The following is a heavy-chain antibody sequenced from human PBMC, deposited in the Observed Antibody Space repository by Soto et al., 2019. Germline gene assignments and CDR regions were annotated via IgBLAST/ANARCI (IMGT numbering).Heavy chain of an antibody. CDR1: GFIVSSNY. D-gene: IGHD2-15*01. CDR2: IYSGGST. CDR3: ARERGVVVVAATGVDY. V-gene: IGHV3-66*01. Sequence: EVQLVESGGSLVQPGGSLRLSCAASGFIVSSNYMSWVRQAPGKGLEWVSVIYSGGSTYYADSVKGRFTISRDISKNTLYLQMNSLRAEDTAVYYCARERGVVVVAATGVDYWGQGTLVTVSS. J-gene: IGHJ4*02.